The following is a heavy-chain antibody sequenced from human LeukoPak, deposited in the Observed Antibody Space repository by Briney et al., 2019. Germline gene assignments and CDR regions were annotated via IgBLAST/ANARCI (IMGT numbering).Heavy chain of an antibody. CDR2: IYTSGST. D-gene: IGHD3-22*01. CDR3: ARSNYYYDSSGYYYYFDY. CDR1: GGSISSYC. Sequence: PSETLSLTCTVSGGSISSYCWSWIRQPAGKGLEWIGRIYTSGSTNYNPSLKSRVTMSVDTSKNQFSLKLSSVTAADTAVYYCARSNYYYDSSGYYYYFDYWGQGTLVTVSS. J-gene: IGHJ4*02. V-gene: IGHV4-4*07.